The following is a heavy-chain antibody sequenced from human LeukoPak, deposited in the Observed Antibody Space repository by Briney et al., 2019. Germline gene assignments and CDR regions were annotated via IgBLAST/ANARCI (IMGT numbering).Heavy chain of an antibody. CDR2: ISYDGSNE. Sequence: GGSLRLSCAASGFTFSGYAMHWVRQAPGRGLEWVAVISYDGSNEYYADSVKGRFTISRDNSKNTLYLQMNSLSVEDTAVYYCARVGYYASGPFSYFDYWGQGTLVTVSS. CDR3: ARVGYYASGPFSYFDY. V-gene: IGHV3-30-3*01. J-gene: IGHJ4*02. D-gene: IGHD3-10*01. CDR1: GFTFSGYA.